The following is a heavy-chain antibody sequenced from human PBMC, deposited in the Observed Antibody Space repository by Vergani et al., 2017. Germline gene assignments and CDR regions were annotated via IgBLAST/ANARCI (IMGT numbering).Heavy chain of an antibody. CDR1: GYTLTELS. Sequence: QVQLVQSGAEVKKPGASVKVSCKVSGYTLTELSMHWVRQAPGKGLEWMGRIIPIFGTANYAQKFQGRVTITADESTSTAYMELSSLRSEDTAVYYCARPFGGTTGWWLASWGQGTLVTVSS. V-gene: IGHV1-69*13. CDR3: ARPFGGTTGWWLAS. D-gene: IGHD1-1*01. J-gene: IGHJ5*02. CDR2: IIPIFGTA.